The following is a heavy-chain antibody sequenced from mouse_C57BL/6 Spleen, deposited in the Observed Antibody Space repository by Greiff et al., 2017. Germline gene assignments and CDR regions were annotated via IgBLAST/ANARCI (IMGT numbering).Heavy chain of an antibody. CDR2: INPSTGGT. J-gene: IGHJ3*01. Sequence: VQLLQPGTELVKPGASVKLSCKASGYTFTSYWMHWVNQRPGQGLEWMGNINPSTGGTNYNEKFKSKATLTVDKSSSTAYMQLSSLTSEDSAVYYCARSDYYGSFLAYWGQGTLVTVSA. D-gene: IGHD1-1*01. CDR3: ARSDYYGSFLAY. V-gene: IGHV1-53*01. CDR1: GYTFTSYW.